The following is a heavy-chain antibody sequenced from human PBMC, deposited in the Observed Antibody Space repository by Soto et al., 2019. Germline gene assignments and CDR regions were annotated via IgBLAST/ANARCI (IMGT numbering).Heavy chain of an antibody. V-gene: IGHV1-18*01. CDR2: ISAYNGNT. J-gene: IGHJ4*02. Sequence: GASVKVSCKASGYTFTSYGISWVRQAPGQGLEWMGWISAYNGNTNYAQKLQGRVTMTTDTSTSTAYMELRSLRSDDTAVYYCARAGLYCTNGVCYLNYWGQGTLVTVSS. CDR1: GYTFTSYG. CDR3: ARAGLYCTNGVCYLNY. D-gene: IGHD2-8*01.